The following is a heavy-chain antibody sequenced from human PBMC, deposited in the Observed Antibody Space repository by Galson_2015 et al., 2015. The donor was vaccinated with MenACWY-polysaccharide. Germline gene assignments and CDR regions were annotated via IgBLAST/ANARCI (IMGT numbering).Heavy chain of an antibody. CDR3: ARGHYGMDV. J-gene: IGHJ6*02. Sequence: SLRLSCAVSGFTFKNYWMSWVRQAPGKGLEWVANIKKDESEKYCVDSVKGRFTISRDNGRSSLYLQMNGLRVEDTAVYYCARGHYGMDVWGQGTTVTVS. CDR1: GFTFKNYW. V-gene: IGHV3-7*01. CDR2: IKKDESEK.